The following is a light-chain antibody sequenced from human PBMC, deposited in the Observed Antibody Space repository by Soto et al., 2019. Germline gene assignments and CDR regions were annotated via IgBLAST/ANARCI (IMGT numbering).Light chain of an antibody. CDR1: SSDVGAYNY. J-gene: IGLJ3*02. V-gene: IGLV2-8*01. Sequence: QSALTQPPYASGSPGQSVTISCTGTSSDVGAYNYVSWYQQHPGKAPKLMIYEVTKRPSGVPDRFSGSKSGNTASLTVSGLQAEDEADYYCSSYADSISVLFGGGTKLTVL. CDR3: SSYADSISVL. CDR2: EVT.